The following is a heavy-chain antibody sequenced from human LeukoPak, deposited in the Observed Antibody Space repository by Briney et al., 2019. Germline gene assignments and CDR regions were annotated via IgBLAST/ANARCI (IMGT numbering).Heavy chain of an antibody. Sequence: GASVKVSCKASGYTFTGYYMHWVRQAPGQGLEWMGWINPNSGGTNYAQKFQGRVTMTRDTSISTAYMELSRLRSDDTAVYYCARDRALREATHDYYYYYMDVWGKGTTVTVSS. CDR3: ARDRALREATHDYYYYYMDV. J-gene: IGHJ6*03. CDR2: INPNSGGT. V-gene: IGHV1-2*02. D-gene: IGHD5-12*01. CDR1: GYTFTGYY.